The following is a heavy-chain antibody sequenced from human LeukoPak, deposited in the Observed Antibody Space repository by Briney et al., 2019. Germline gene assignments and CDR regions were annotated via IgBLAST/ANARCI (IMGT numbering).Heavy chain of an antibody. D-gene: IGHD3-10*01. V-gene: IGHV3-73*01. CDR2: IRSKANSYAT. CDR3: TRRITMVRGAPPYDYYGMDV. Sequence: GGSPRLSCAASGFSFSGSAMHWVRQASGKGLEWVGRIRSKANSYATAYAASVKGRFTISRDDSKNTAYLQMNSLKTEDTAVYYCTRRITMVRGAPPYDYYGMDVWGKGTTVTVSS. J-gene: IGHJ6*04. CDR1: GFSFSGSA.